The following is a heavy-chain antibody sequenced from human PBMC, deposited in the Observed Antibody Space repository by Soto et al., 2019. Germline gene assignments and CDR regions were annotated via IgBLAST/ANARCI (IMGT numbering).Heavy chain of an antibody. CDR3: AHRLGSRASFDY. D-gene: IGHD6-25*01. Sequence: QITLKESGPTLVKPTQTLTLTCTFSGFSLTTSGVGVGWIRQPPGKAPEWLALISWHDDKRYSLSLRSRLTITKGTSKNQVVLTMTDMDPVDTATYYCAHRLGSRASFDYWGQGSLVTVSS. CDR1: GFSLTTSGVG. V-gene: IGHV2-5*01. J-gene: IGHJ4*02. CDR2: ISWHDDK.